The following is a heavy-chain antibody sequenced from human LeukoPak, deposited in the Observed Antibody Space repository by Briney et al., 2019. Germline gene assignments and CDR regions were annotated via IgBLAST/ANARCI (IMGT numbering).Heavy chain of an antibody. CDR2: INGDGSST. J-gene: IGHJ4*02. V-gene: IGHV3-74*01. CDR3: ARDMYSMSSARGAY. D-gene: IGHD3-10*01. Sequence: GWSLRLYCASSGFTFSDYWLHWVHQAPGKGLVWVARINGDGSSTTYVESVRGRFTISRDNDKKMLYLQMNSLRAEDAAVYYCARDMYSMSSARGAYWGQGTLVTVSS. CDR1: GFTFSDYW.